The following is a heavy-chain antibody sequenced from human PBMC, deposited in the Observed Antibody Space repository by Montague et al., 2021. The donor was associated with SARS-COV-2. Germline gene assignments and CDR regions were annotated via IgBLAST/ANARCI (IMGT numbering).Heavy chain of an antibody. D-gene: IGHD6-6*01. J-gene: IGHJ6*02. V-gene: IGHV3-23*01. CDR1: GFSFSSFA. Sequence: SLRLSCAASGFSFSSFAMTWVRQAAGKGLEWVSTVSGSGSNKYYRDSXKGRFIISRDNSKNTLFLQMNSLRAEDTAVYFCAKEGSISSEYYGMDVWGQGTTVSVSS. CDR2: VSGSGSNK. CDR3: AKEGSISSEYYGMDV.